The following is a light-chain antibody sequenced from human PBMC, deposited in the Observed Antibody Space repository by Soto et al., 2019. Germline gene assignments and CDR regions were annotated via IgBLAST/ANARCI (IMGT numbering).Light chain of an antibody. V-gene: IGKV3-20*01. CDR2: GAS. CDR3: QQYDTSPRT. Sequence: EIVLTQSPGTLSLYRGERATLSCRASQTVNSIYFAWYQRKPGQAPRLLIYGASNRATGIPDRFSGSGSGTDFTLTIRRLEAEDFGVYYCQQYDTSPRTFGQGTKVEIK. J-gene: IGKJ1*01. CDR1: QTVNSIY.